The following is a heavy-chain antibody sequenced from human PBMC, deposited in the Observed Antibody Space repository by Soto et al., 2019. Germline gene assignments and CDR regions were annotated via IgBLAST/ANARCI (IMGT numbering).Heavy chain of an antibody. D-gene: IGHD3-22*01. J-gene: IGHJ4*02. CDR1: GFTVSSYA. V-gene: IGHV3-30-3*01. CDR2: ISYDGSDK. CDR3: ARDYYKYYDSSGYYRSPAY. Sequence: ERALTLSPTATGFTVSSYAIHWVRQAPGKGLEWVALISYDGSDKDYADSVKGRFTISRDNSRNTLFLQMNSLRAEDTAVYYCARDYYKYYDSSGYYRSPAYWGQGT.